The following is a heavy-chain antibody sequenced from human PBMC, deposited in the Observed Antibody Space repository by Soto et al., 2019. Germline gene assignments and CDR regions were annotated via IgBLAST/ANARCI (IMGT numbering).Heavy chain of an antibody. CDR2: IDPSDSYT. Sequence: GESLKISCKGSGYSFTSYWISWVRQMPGKGLEWMGRIDPSDSYTNYSPSFQGHVTISADKSISTAHLQWSSLKASDTAMYYCARRYYYDSSYGMDVWGQGTMVTVSS. V-gene: IGHV5-10-1*01. J-gene: IGHJ6*02. D-gene: IGHD3-22*01. CDR3: ARRYYYDSSYGMDV. CDR1: GYSFTSYW.